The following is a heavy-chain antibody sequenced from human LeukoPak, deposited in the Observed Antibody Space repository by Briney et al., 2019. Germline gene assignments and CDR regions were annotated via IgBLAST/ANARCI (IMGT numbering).Heavy chain of an antibody. V-gene: IGHV3-23*01. J-gene: IGHJ4*02. Sequence: PGGSLRLSCVVSGFTFSSYGMSWVRQAPGRGLEWVSVISGSGDSTYYADSVKGRFTISRDDSKKTVYLQMNSLRAEDTALYYCAKDKGNYYFDYWGQGTLVTVSS. CDR3: AKDKGNYYFDY. D-gene: IGHD4-23*01. CDR1: GFTFSSYG. CDR2: ISGSGDST.